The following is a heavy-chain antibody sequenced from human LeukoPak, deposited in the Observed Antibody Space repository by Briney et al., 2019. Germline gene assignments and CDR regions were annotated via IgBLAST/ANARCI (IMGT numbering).Heavy chain of an antibody. D-gene: IGHD2-15*01. CDR3: ARVYCSGGSCVNWFDP. V-gene: IGHV6-1*01. CDR2: TYYRSKWYK. Sequence: SQTLSLTCAISGDSVSSNTAAWNWIRQSPSRGLEWLGRTYYRSKWYKDYGVSVKSRITINPDTSKNQFSLQLNSVTPEDTAVYYCARVYCSGGSCVNWFDPWGQGTLVTVSS. J-gene: IGHJ5*02. CDR1: GDSVSSNTAA.